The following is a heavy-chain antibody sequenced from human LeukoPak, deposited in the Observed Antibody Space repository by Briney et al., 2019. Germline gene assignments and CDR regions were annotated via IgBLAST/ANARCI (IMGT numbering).Heavy chain of an antibody. Sequence: SETLSLTCTVSGDSISSYYCSWIRQPPGKGLEWIGYIYYSGSTSYNPSLKSRVTISLDTSNNQFSLKLRSVTAADTAVYYCARDRDGYNYFDYWGQGTLVTVSS. V-gene: IGHV4-59*01. D-gene: IGHD5-24*01. CDR2: IYYSGST. CDR1: GDSISSYY. J-gene: IGHJ4*02. CDR3: ARDRDGYNYFDY.